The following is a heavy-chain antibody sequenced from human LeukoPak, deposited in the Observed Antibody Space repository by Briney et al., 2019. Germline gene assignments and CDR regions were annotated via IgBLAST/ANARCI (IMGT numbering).Heavy chain of an antibody. CDR1: GFTFSSYG. D-gene: IGHD2-2*01. J-gene: IGHJ6*03. Sequence: GGSLRLSCAASGFTFSSYGMHWVRQAPGKGLEWVAFIRYDGSNKYYADSVKGRFTISRDNSKNTLYLQMNSLRAEDTAVYYCAKDRSHIVVVPAAADYYYYMDVWGKGTTVTVSS. CDR2: IRYDGSNK. V-gene: IGHV3-30*02. CDR3: AKDRSHIVVVPAAADYYYYMDV.